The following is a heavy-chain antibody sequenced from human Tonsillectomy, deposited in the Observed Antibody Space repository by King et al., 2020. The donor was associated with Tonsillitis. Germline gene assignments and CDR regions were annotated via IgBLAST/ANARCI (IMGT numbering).Heavy chain of an antibody. Sequence: VQLQESGPGLVKPSETLSLICTVSGASISNYYWSWIRQSAGKGLQYIGRIHTSGNSNYNPSLNSRVTMSVDTPKNQFSLLLTSVTAADTAMYYCARTLLPAERCACDIWGQGKMVSVSS. J-gene: IGHJ3*02. D-gene: IGHD3-22*01. V-gene: IGHV4-4*07. CDR3: ARTLLPAERCACDI. CDR2: IHTSGNS. CDR1: GASISNYY.